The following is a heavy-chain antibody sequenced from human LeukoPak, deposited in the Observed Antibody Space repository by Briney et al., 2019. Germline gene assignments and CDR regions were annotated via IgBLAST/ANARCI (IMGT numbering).Heavy chain of an antibody. CDR1: GYSFTTYW. D-gene: IGHD1-26*01. V-gene: IGHV5-51*01. CDR3: ARGALVGSTKNYFDY. Sequence: GESLKISCKGSGYSFTTYWIGWVRQMPGKGLEWMGSIYPGDSDTRYSPSFQGQVTISADKSISTAYLQWSSLRASDTAMYFCARGALVGSTKNYFDYWGQGTLVTVSS. J-gene: IGHJ4*02. CDR2: IYPGDSDT.